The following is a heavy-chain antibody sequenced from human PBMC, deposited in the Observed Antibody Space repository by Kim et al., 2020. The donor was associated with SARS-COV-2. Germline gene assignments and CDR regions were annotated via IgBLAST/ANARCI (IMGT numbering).Heavy chain of an antibody. D-gene: IGHD4-17*01. CDR3: ARGYGDYEGGFDY. V-gene: IGHV1-69*04. J-gene: IGHJ4*02. Sequence: YAQKFQGRVTITADKSTSTAYMELSSLRSEDTAVYYCARGYGDYEGGFDYWGQGTLVTVSS.